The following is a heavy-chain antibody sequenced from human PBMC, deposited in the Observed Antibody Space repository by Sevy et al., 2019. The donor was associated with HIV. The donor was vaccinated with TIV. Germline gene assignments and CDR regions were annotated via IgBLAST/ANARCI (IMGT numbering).Heavy chain of an antibody. Sequence: PETLSLTCTVSGGSISSYYWSWIRQPPGKGLEWIGYIYYSGSTNYNPSLKSRVTISVDTSKNQFSLKLSSVTAADTAVYYCATSYSSSWYPDYWGQGTLVTVSS. CDR1: GGSISSYY. V-gene: IGHV4-59*01. D-gene: IGHD6-13*01. CDR3: ATSYSSSWYPDY. J-gene: IGHJ4*02. CDR2: IYYSGST.